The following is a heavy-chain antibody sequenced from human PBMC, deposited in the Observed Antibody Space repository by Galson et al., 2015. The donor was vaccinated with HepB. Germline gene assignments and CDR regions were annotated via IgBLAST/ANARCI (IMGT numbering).Heavy chain of an antibody. D-gene: IGHD6-19*01. CDR3: TRGSQSSGWYASDY. CDR1: GFTFDDHT. Sequence: SLRLSCAASGFTFDDHTMQWVRQVPGKGLEWISLTSWDAVSTYYADSVKGRFAISRDNNKNSLYLQMNSLKTEDTAFYYCTRGSQSSGWYASDYWGQGTLVIVSS. V-gene: IGHV3-43*01. J-gene: IGHJ4*02. CDR2: TSWDAVST.